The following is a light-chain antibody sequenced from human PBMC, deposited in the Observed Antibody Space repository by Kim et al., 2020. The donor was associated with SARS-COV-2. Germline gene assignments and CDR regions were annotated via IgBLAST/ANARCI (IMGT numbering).Light chain of an antibody. J-gene: IGLJ3*02. CDR1: VLSAYY. CDR2: AST. V-gene: IGLV3-19*01. Sequence: VGFTLRYDVLSAYYPIWYQQDPGQAPVLFIYASTKRPSWIPDRFSGSSSGNTASLTITGAQAEDEADYYCNSRDSSGNHLGVVFGGGTQMTVL. CDR3: NSRDSSGNHLGVV.